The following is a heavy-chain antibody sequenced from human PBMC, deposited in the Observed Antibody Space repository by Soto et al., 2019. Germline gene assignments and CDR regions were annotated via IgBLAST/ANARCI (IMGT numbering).Heavy chain of an antibody. CDR3: ARDRLAASGHWYFDL. CDR2: LSSSSITI. Sequence: GGSLRLSCAASGFMFRSYSMNWVRQAPGKRLEWVSYLSSSSITIYYADSVRGRFTISRDNAKNSLYLQMNGLRDEDTGVYYCARDRLAASGHWYFDLWGRGTLVTVS. J-gene: IGHJ2*01. D-gene: IGHD6-13*01. V-gene: IGHV3-48*02. CDR1: GFMFRSYS.